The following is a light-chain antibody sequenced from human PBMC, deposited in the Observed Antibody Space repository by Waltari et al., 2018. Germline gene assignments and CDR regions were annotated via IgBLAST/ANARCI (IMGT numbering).Light chain of an antibody. CDR1: SGDVGGNNY. J-gene: IGLJ3*02. CDR2: DLS. CDR3: CSYAGSYTWV. Sequence: QSALTQPRSVSGSPGQSVTISCTGTSGDVGGNNYVSWYQQHPGKAPKVMFYDLSGRRSGVPDRFSGSRSANTASLTISGLQAEDEADYYCCSYAGSYTWVFGGGTKVTVL. V-gene: IGLV2-11*01.